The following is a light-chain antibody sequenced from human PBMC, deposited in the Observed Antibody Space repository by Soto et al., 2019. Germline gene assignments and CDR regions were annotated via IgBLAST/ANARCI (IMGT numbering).Light chain of an antibody. Sequence: DIQLTQSPSSLSASLGDRVSITCRASQSIGTDLNWYQQKPGKAPKFLIYDAYALESGVQSRFSGSGSGTEFTLTIRSLQPDDFATYYCQQYNSYSRTFGQGTKVDIK. J-gene: IGKJ1*01. V-gene: IGKV1-5*01. CDR2: DAY. CDR3: QQYNSYSRT. CDR1: QSIGTD.